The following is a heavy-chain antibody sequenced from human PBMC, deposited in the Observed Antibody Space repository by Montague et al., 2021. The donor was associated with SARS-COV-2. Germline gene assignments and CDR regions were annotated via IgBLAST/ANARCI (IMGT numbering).Heavy chain of an antibody. D-gene: IGHD3-22*01. J-gene: IGHJ6*02. Sequence: SETLSLTCTVSGGSISTYYWKWFRQYPGKGLEWLGYIYYTGSTNYSPSLKSRVTISIDTSRNQLSLMLESVTAADTAVYYCARDNYDDWDYYGLDVWGQGTPVIVSS. CDR3: ARDNYDDWDYYGLDV. CDR2: IYYTGST. CDR1: GGSISTYY. V-gene: IGHV4-59*01.